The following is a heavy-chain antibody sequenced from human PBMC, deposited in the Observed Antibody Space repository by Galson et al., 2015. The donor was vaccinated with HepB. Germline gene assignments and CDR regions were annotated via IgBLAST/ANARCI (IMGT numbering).Heavy chain of an antibody. CDR3: ARGYYDFLTGYYNRGISFDY. Sequence: QSGAEVKKPGESLKISCKGSGYSFTDYWIGWVRQMPGKGLEWMGLIYPGDSDTRYSPSFQGQVTFSADKSISTAYLQWSSLKASDTAMYYCARGYYDFLTGYYNRGISFDYWGQGTLVTVSS. D-gene: IGHD3-9*01. CDR2: IYPGDSDT. V-gene: IGHV5-51*03. CDR1: GYSFTDYW. J-gene: IGHJ4*02.